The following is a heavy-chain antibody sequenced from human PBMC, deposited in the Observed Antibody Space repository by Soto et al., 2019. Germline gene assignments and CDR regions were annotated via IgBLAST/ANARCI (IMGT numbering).Heavy chain of an antibody. V-gene: IGHV1-2*02. CDR3: AREPATAKPEGVDF. Sequence: ASVKVSCKASGYTFSDYYIHCVLQAPGQGLEWMGWINPNSGGTKYAPKFQGGVTMTRDTSITTAYMELSRLRSGDTAVYYCAREPATAKPEGVDFWGQGTLVTVSS. CDR1: GYTFSDYY. D-gene: IGHD1-1*01. J-gene: IGHJ4*02. CDR2: INPNSGGT.